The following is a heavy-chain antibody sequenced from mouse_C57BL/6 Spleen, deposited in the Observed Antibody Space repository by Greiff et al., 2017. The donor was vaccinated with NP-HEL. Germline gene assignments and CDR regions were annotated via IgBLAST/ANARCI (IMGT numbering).Heavy chain of an antibody. CDR1: GYTFTDYE. D-gene: IGHD1-1*01. Sequence: VKVVESGAELVRPGASVTLSCKASGYTFTDYEMHWVKQTPVHGLEWIGAIDPETGGTAYNQKFKGKAILTADKSSRTAYMELRSLTSEDSAGYYCTRDYGSTFAYWGQGTTLTVSS. V-gene: IGHV1-15*01. CDR2: IDPETGGT. CDR3: TRDYGSTFAY. J-gene: IGHJ2*01.